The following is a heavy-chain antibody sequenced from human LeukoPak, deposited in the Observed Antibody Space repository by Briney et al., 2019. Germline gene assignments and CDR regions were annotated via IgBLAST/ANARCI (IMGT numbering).Heavy chain of an antibody. V-gene: IGHV1-18*01. J-gene: IGHJ2*01. Sequence: ASVKVSCKASGYTFTSYYITWERQAPGQGLEWMGWVSAYNGNTNFAQNFQGRVTMTTDASTSTAYMELTSLTSDDTAVYYRARGDSGYYPNWYFDLWGRGTLVTVSS. D-gene: IGHD5-12*01. CDR3: ARGDSGYYPNWYFDL. CDR2: VSAYNGNT. CDR1: GYTFTSYY.